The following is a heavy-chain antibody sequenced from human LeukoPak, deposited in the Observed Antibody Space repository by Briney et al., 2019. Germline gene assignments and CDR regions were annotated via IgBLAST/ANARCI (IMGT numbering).Heavy chain of an antibody. CDR1: GDSISSSKW. D-gene: IGHD3-10*01. Sequence: SETLSLTCAVSGDSISSSKWWSWVRQPPGKGLEWIGRIYTSGSTNYNPSLKSRVTMSVDTSKNQFSLKLSSVTAADAAVYYCARQELWYGDIYYGWFDPWGQGTLVTVSS. CDR2: IYTSGST. CDR3: ARQELWYGDIYYGWFDP. J-gene: IGHJ5*02. V-gene: IGHV4-4*02.